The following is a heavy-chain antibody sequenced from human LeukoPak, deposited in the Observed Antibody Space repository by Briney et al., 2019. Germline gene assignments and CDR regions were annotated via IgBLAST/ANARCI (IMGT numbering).Heavy chain of an antibody. CDR3: AKVSGLGWHFDY. J-gene: IGHJ4*02. Sequence: GGSLRLSCAASGFTFSNYEMNWVRQAPGKGLEWVSFISTSGGIIYYADSVKGRFTISRDNAKNSLFLHMNSLRAEDTAVYYCAKVSGLGWHFDYWGQGTLVTVSS. CDR1: GFTFSNYE. V-gene: IGHV3-48*03. CDR2: ISTSGGII. D-gene: IGHD1-26*01.